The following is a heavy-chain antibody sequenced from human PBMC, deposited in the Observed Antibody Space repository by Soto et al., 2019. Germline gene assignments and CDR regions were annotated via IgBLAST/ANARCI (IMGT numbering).Heavy chain of an antibody. D-gene: IGHD6-6*01. V-gene: IGHV3-23*01. CDR2: ISGSGGST. Sequence: GSLRLSCAASGFTFSSYAMSWVRQAPGKGLEWVSAISGSGGSTYYADSVKGRFTISRDNSKNTLYLQMNSLRAEDTAVYYGAKLKKASSSSSSFFFAFDIWGQGTMVTVSS. CDR1: GFTFSSYA. J-gene: IGHJ3*02. CDR3: AKLKKASSSSSSFFFAFDI.